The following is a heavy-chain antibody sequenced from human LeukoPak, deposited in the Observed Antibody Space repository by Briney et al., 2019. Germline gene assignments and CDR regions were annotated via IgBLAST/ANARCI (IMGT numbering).Heavy chain of an antibody. J-gene: IGHJ4*02. Sequence: SETLSLTCAVYGGSFSGYYWSWIRQPPGKGLEWIGEINHSGSTNYNPSLKGRVTISVDTSKNQFSLKLSSVTAADTAVYYCARARYYDILTGYYKAPYFDYWGQGTLVTVSS. CDR1: GGSFSGYY. CDR2: INHSGST. V-gene: IGHV4-34*01. D-gene: IGHD3-9*01. CDR3: ARARYYDILTGYYKAPYFDY.